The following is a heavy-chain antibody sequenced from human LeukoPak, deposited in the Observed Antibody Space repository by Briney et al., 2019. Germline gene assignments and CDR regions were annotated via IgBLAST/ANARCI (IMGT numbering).Heavy chain of an antibody. V-gene: IGHV1-69*04. CDR2: IIPILGIA. Sequence: ASVKVSCKASGYTFTSHGISWVRQAPGQGLEWMGRIIPILGIANYAQKFQGRVTITADKSTSTAYMELSSLRSEDTAVYYCAGIDSSGPWGQGTLVTVSS. CDR1: GYTFTSHG. D-gene: IGHD3-22*01. CDR3: AGIDSSGP. J-gene: IGHJ5*02.